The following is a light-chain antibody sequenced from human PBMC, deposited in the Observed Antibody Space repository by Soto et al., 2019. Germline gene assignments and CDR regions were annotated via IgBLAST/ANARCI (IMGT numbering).Light chain of an antibody. Sequence: DIPMTQFPSSLSASVGDRVTITCRASQGIRNDLAWYQQKPGKAPKRLIYAASSLASGVPSRFSGSGSGTEFTLAISSLQPEDFATFYCLQHSTYPLTFGQGTKVEIK. CDR3: LQHSTYPLT. J-gene: IGKJ1*01. V-gene: IGKV1-17*01. CDR1: QGIRND. CDR2: AAS.